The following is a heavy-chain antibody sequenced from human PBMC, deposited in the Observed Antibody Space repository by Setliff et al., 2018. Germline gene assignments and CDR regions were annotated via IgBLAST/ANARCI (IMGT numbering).Heavy chain of an antibody. D-gene: IGHD2-2*01. CDR3: ARFGGSCSSSSCYASDL. J-gene: IGHJ3*01. Sequence: ASVKVSCKTSGFGFTTFGFSWVRQAPGQGLEWLGSISPYSGNTNYPQWLQDRVTVTTDTYTGTGYMELRSLRSDDTAMYFCARFGGSCSSSSCYASDLWGQGTMVTVSS. CDR2: ISPYSGNT. CDR1: GFGFTTFG. V-gene: IGHV1-18*01.